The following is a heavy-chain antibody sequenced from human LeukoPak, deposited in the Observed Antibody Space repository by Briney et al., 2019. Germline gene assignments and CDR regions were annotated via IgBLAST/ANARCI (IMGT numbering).Heavy chain of an antibody. CDR1: GLTFSSYS. D-gene: IGHD6-6*01. CDR3: ARGVAARHWFDP. J-gene: IGHJ5*02. Sequence: PGGSLRLSCAASGLTFSSYSMNWVRQAPGKGLEWVSSISNSSSYIYYADSVKGRFTISRDNAKNSLYLQMNSLRAEDTAVYYCARGVAARHWFDPWGQGTLVTVSS. CDR2: ISNSSSYI. V-gene: IGHV3-21*01.